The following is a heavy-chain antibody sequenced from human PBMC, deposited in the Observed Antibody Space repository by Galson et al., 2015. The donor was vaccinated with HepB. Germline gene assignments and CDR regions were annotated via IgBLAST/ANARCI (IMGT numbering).Heavy chain of an antibody. V-gene: IGHV3-7*01. CDR3: VSDRGWLTHDY. Sequence: SLRLSCAASGFAFTNYWMSWVRQAPGKGLEWVGNIKEDGSDIYYGDSVRGRFTISRDNAKNSLYLQMNSLRVEDTALYYCVSDRGWLTHDYWGQGTLVTVSS. D-gene: IGHD3-10*01. CDR1: GFAFTNYW. CDR2: IKEDGSDI. J-gene: IGHJ4*02.